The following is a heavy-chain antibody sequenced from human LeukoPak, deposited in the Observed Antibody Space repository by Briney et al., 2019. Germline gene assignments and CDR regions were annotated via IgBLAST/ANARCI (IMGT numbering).Heavy chain of an antibody. J-gene: IGHJ3*02. D-gene: IGHD6-25*01. Sequence: ASVKVSCKASGYTFTGYYMHWVRQAPGQGLEWMGWISPNSGGTNYAQKFQGRVTMTRDTSISTAFMELSSLRSEDTAVYYCARSANSDAFDIWGQGTMVTVSS. V-gene: IGHV1-2*02. CDR2: ISPNSGGT. CDR3: ARSANSDAFDI. CDR1: GYTFTGYY.